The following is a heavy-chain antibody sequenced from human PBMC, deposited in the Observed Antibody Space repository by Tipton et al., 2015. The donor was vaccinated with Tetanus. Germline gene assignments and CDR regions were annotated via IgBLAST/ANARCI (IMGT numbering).Heavy chain of an antibody. J-gene: IGHJ6*02. D-gene: IGHD1-26*01. V-gene: IGHV4-4*07. CDR3: AGDFRERSGTFYSYFYTMDV. Sequence: TLSLTCTVSGGSLNTFYWNWIRQPAGKGLEWIGRVYSSGSTNYNPSPKSRVTMSIAASKNQFSLELTSVTAADTSVYYCAGDFRERSGTFYSYFYTMDVWGQGTPVPVSS. CDR1: GGSLNTFY. CDR2: VYSSGST.